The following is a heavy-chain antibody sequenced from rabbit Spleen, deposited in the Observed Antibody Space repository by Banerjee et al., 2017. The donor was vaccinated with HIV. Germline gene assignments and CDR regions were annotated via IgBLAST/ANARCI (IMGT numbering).Heavy chain of an antibody. CDR3: ARETSSGWGVVSYYFNL. Sequence: QEQLVESGGGLVQPGGSLTLSCKASGFDFSSYRMSWVRQAPGKGLEWIGYIYPVFGITNYASWVNGRFSISSDNAQNTVDLQMNSLTAADTATYFCARETSSGWGVVSYYFNLWGPGTLVTVS. D-gene: IGHD4-1*01. V-gene: IGHV1S47*01. J-gene: IGHJ4*01. CDR1: GFDFSSYR. CDR2: IYPVFGIT.